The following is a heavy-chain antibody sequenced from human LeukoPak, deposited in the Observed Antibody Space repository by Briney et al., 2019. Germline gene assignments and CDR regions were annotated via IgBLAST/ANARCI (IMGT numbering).Heavy chain of an antibody. J-gene: IGHJ4*02. CDR2: INPNSGGT. D-gene: IGHD4-23*01. V-gene: IGHV1-2*04. Sequence: GASVKVSCKASGYTFTGYYMHWVRQAPGQGLEWMGWINPNSGGTNYAQKFQGWVTMTRDTSISTAYMELSRLRSDDTAVYYCATNINSPTPEAPLYYFDYWGQGTLVTVSS. CDR3: ATNINSPTPEAPLYYFDY. CDR1: GYTFTGYY.